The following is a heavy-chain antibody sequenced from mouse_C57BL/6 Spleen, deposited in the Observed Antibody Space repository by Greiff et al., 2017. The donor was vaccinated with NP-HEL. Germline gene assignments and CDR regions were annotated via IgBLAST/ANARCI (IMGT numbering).Heavy chain of an antibody. CDR3: ARIDYGSWFAY. D-gene: IGHD1-1*01. CDR1: GYTFTSYW. CDR2: INPSNGGT. Sequence: QQSCKASGYTFTSYWMHWVKQRPGQGLEWIGNINPSNGGTNYNEKFKSKATLTVDKSSSTAYMQLSSLTSEDSAVYYCARIDYGSWFAYWGQGTLVTVSA. V-gene: IGHV1-53*01. J-gene: IGHJ3*01.